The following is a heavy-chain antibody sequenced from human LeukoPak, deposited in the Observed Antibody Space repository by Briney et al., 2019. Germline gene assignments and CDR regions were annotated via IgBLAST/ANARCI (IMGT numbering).Heavy chain of an antibody. CDR1: GFPFSNYT. D-gene: IGHD3-22*01. Sequence: GGSLRLSCAASGFPFSNYTMSWVRQAPGKGLEWVSGISGSGRRTYYADSVKGRFTISRDNSKNTLYLQMNSLRADDTAVYYCAKDSSITMIVVVITSLDYWGQGTLVTVSS. V-gene: IGHV3-23*01. CDR3: AKDSSITMIVVVITSLDY. J-gene: IGHJ4*02. CDR2: ISGSGRRT.